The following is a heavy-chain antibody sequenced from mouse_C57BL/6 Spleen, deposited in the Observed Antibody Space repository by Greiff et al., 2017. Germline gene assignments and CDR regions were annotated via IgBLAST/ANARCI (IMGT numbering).Heavy chain of an antibody. CDR2: IDPETGGT. CDR3: TRGEYYGISYGYFDV. Sequence: VQLQQSGAELVRPGASVTLSCKASGYTFTDYEMHWVKQTPVHGLEWIGAIDPETGGTAYNQKFKGKAILTADKSSSTAYTERRSLTSEDSAVYYCTRGEYYGISYGYFDVWGTGTTLTVSS. V-gene: IGHV1-15*01. J-gene: IGHJ1*03. D-gene: IGHD1-1*01. CDR1: GYTFTDYE.